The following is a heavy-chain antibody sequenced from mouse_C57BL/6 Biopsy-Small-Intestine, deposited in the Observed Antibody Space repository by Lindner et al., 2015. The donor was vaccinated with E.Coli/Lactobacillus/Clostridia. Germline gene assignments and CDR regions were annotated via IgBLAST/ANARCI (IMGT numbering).Heavy chain of an antibody. V-gene: IGHV1-81*01. J-gene: IGHJ4*01. CDR1: GYIFSNYG. CDR2: ISPYSGNT. Sequence: SVKVSCKTSGYIFSNYGISWVRQAPGQGPEWMAWISPYSGNTDFAPKFQGRVTMTTDTSTSTVHMELNSLRSDDTAVYYCARPVGSGHGWFDSWGQGTLVTVSS. D-gene: IGHD1-3*01. CDR3: ARPVGSGHGWFDS.